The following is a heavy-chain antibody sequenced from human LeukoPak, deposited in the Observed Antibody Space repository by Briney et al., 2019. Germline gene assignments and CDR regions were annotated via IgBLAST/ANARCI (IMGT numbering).Heavy chain of an antibody. CDR3: AKDYGYSSSWYDY. J-gene: IGHJ4*02. CDR2: ICWNSASV. D-gene: IGHD6-13*01. V-gene: IGHV3-9*01. CDR1: GFTFNDYG. Sequence: GRSLRLSCEASGFTFNDYGMHWVRQAPGKGLEWVSTICWNSASVGYVDSVKGRFTISRDNGKKTLYLQMNSLRPEDTALYYCAKDYGYSSSWYDYWGQGTLVTVSS.